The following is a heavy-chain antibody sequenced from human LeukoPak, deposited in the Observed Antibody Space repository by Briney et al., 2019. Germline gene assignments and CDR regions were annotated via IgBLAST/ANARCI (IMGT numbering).Heavy chain of an antibody. CDR1: GFTFNTYW. CDR3: ARVLGSGRFDY. Sequence: TGGSLRLSCAASGFTFNTYWMHWVRQAPGKGRVWVSRINSDGSSTSHADSVKGRFTISRDNAKNTLYLQMNSLRAEDTAVYYCARVLGSGRFDYWGQGTLVTVSS. D-gene: IGHD3-10*01. CDR2: INSDGSST. J-gene: IGHJ4*02. V-gene: IGHV3-74*01.